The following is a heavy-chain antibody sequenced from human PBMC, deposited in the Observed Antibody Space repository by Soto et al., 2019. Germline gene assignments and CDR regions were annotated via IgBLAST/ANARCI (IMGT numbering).Heavy chain of an antibody. CDR2: ISRSGTTL. J-gene: IGHJ3*01. V-gene: IGHV3-11*01. CDR1: GFTFSDYF. CDR3: ARRKIVVVVAATHDAFDL. Sequence: QVQLVESGGGLVKPGGSLRLSCAASGFTFSDYFMSWIRQAPGKGLEWVSYISRSGTTLYYAESVKGRFTISRDNAKDSLYLHMNSLRAEDTAVYYCARRKIVVVVAATHDAFDLWGQGTMVTVSS. D-gene: IGHD2-15*01.